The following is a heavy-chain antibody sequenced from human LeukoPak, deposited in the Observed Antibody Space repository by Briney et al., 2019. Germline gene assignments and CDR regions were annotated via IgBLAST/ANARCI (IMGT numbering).Heavy chain of an antibody. CDR3: ARRDSGSYYFSY. Sequence: PGGSLRLSCAASGLTFSGYDMHWVRQAPGKGPEWVAVMSYGGQNERYADSVKGRFTISRDNSKNTLYLQMNSLRAEDTAVYYCARRDSGSYYFSYWGQGTLVTVSS. CDR1: GLTFSGYD. CDR2: MSYGGQNE. D-gene: IGHD1-26*01. J-gene: IGHJ4*02. V-gene: IGHV3-30*03.